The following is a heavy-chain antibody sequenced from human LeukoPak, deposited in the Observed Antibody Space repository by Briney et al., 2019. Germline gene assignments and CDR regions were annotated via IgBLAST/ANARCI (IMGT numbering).Heavy chain of an antibody. CDR1: GGSFSGYF. J-gene: IGHJ6*03. CDR2: IDHNENT. CDR3: ARSVQVNYVGYFGEDNYYYHMDA. D-gene: IGHD3-10*01. V-gene: IGHV4-34*01. Sequence: SETLSLTCVDYGGSFSGYFCSWILQSPGNGLEWVGEIDHNENTKYNPSLESRVTLSVDTSKNQFSLKLRSVTAADTAVYYCARSVQVNYVGYFGEDNYYYHMDAWGKGTPVTVSS.